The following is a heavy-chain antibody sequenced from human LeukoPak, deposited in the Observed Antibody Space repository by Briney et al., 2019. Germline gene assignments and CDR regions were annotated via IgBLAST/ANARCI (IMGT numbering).Heavy chain of an antibody. CDR1: GGSISSYY. Sequence: SETLSLTCTVSGGSISSYYWSWIRQPAGKGLEWIGRIYTSGSTSYNPSLKSRVTISVDTSKNQFSLKLSSVTAADTAVYYCARQLRLGELSPALFDYWGQGTLVTVSS. CDR3: ARQLRLGELSPALFDY. J-gene: IGHJ4*02. V-gene: IGHV4-4*07. CDR2: IYTSGST. D-gene: IGHD3-16*02.